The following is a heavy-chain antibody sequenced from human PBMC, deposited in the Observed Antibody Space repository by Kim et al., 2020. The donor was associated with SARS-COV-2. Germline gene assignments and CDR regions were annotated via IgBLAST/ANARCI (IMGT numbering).Heavy chain of an antibody. CDR3: ARGLSYYDLLSGLY. J-gene: IGHJ4*02. Sequence: GGSLRLSCAASGFTFSDYAMHWVRQAPGKALEWVALIWYDGTNENYGDAVKGRFTISRDNSKNTLYLQMNSLTAEDTAIYYCARGLSYYDLLSGLYWGQGVLVTVSS. CDR2: IWYDGTNE. V-gene: IGHV3-33*01. CDR1: GFTFSDYA. D-gene: IGHD3-3*01.